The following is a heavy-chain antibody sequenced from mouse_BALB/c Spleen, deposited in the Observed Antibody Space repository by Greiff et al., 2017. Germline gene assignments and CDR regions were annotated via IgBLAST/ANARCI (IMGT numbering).Heavy chain of an antibody. CDR3: ARDHYGNYEWFAY. V-gene: IGHV5-6-3*01. CDR1: GFTFSSYG. CDR2: INSNGGST. J-gene: IGHJ3*01. Sequence: EVKLQESGGGLVQPGGSLKLSCAASGFTFSSYGMSWVRQTPDKRLELVATINSNGGSTYYPDSVKGRFTISRDNAKNTLYLQMSSLKSEDTAMYYCARDHYGNYEWFAYWGQGTLVTVSA. D-gene: IGHD2-1*01.